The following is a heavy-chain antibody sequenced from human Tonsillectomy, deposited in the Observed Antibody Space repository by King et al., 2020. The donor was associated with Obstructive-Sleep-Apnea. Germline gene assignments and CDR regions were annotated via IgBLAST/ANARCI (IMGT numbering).Heavy chain of an antibody. D-gene: IGHD6-19*01. Sequence: VQLVESGGGLVQPGGSLRLSCAASGFTLSSYSMNWVRQAPGKGLEWLSYISRSSDNIYYADSVKGRFTISRDNAKNSLYLQMNSLRAEDTAVYYCASDLLAVADTYYYYGMDVWGQGTTVTVSS. CDR2: ISRSSDNI. CDR3: ASDLLAVADTYYYYGMDV. J-gene: IGHJ6*02. CDR1: GFTLSSYS. V-gene: IGHV3-48*04.